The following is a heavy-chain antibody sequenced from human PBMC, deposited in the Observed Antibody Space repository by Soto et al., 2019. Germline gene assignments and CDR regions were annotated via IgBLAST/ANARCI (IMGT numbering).Heavy chain of an antibody. CDR3: AGGGVRGVITRTRDYYGMDV. CDR1: GYSFTTYW. D-gene: IGHD3-10*01. V-gene: IGHV5-51*01. J-gene: IGHJ6*02. CDR2: IYPGDSDT. Sequence: GESLKISCKGSGYSFTTYWIGWVRQMPGKGLEWMGIIYPGDSDTRYSPSFQGQVTISADRSISTAYLQWSSLKASDTAMYYCAGGGVRGVITRTRDYYGMDVWGQGTTVTVSS.